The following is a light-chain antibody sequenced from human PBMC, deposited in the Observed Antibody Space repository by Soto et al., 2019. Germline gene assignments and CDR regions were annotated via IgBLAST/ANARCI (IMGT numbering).Light chain of an antibody. CDR3: AAWDDSLSGVV. V-gene: IGLV1-47*01. J-gene: IGLJ2*01. CDR1: SSNIGSKY. CDR2: RDN. Sequence: QSVLTQPPSASGTPGQRVTISCSGSSSNIGSKYVYWYQQLPGTAPKLLMYRDNQRSSWVPDRFSGSKSGTSASLAISGLRSDDEADYYCAAWDDSLSGVVFGGGTKLTVL.